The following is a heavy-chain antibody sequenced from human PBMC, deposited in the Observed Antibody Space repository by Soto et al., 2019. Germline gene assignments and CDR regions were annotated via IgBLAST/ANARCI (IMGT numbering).Heavy chain of an antibody. CDR2: INPNSGGT. CDR1: GYTKNGYY. Sequence: SVKVCCKASGYTKNGYYMHWVRQAHRQGLEWMGWINPNSGGTNYAQKFQGWVTMTRDTSISTAYMELSRLRSDDTAVYYCARDKGIAAAGTDWFDPWGQGTLVTVSS. D-gene: IGHD6-13*01. CDR3: ARDKGIAAAGTDWFDP. J-gene: IGHJ5*02. V-gene: IGHV1-2*04.